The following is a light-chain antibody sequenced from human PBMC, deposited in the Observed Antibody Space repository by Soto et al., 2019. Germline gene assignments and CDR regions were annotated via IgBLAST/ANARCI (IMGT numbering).Light chain of an antibody. Sequence: QSVLTQPASVSGSPGQSITISCTGTTSDVGSYDLVSWYQQHPGEAPKLMIYRGSKRPSGVSSRFSGSKSGNTASLTVSDLQAEDEADYYCCSYSPTATVVFGGGTQLTVL. CDR3: CSYSPTATVV. CDR1: TSDVGSYDL. J-gene: IGLJ7*01. V-gene: IGLV2-23*01. CDR2: RGS.